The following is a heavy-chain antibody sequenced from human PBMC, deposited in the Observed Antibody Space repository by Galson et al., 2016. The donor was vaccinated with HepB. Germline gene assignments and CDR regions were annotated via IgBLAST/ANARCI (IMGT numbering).Heavy chain of an antibody. D-gene: IGHD3-3*02. CDR3: ARGFKPVFDLDSFYYYAMDV. CDR1: GGTFISYA. J-gene: IGHJ6*02. Sequence: SVKVSCKASGGTFISYAISWVRQAPGQGLEWMGRVIPVLGIENHAQKFQGRVKITADKSTSTAYMELSSLKSEDTAVYYCARGFKPVFDLDSFYYYAMDVWGQGTTVIVSS. V-gene: IGHV1-69*04. CDR2: VIPVLGIE.